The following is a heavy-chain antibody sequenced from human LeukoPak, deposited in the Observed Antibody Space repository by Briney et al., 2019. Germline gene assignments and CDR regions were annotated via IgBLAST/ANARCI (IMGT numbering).Heavy chain of an antibody. Sequence: SETLSLTCTVSGGSISGYYWSWIRQPPGKGLEWIGYIYYSGSTNYNPSLKSRVTISVDTSKNQFSLKLSSVTAADTAVYYCARRRSSDYWGQGTLVTVSS. V-gene: IGHV4-59*08. CDR1: GGSISGYY. CDR3: ARRRSSDY. J-gene: IGHJ4*02. CDR2: IYYSGST. D-gene: IGHD1-26*01.